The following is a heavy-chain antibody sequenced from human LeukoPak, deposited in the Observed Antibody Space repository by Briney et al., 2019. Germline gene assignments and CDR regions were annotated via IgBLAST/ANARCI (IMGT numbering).Heavy chain of an antibody. CDR2: IYYSGST. V-gene: IGHV4-39*07. CDR3: ARSSRPNY. D-gene: IGHD6-6*01. CDR1: GDSISSSSYY. Sequence: SETLSLTCTVSGDSISSSSYYWGWIRQPPGKGLEWIGTIYYSGSTYYNPSLRSRVTISVDTSKNQFSLKLSSVTAADTAVYYCARSSRPNYWGQGTLVTVSS. J-gene: IGHJ4*02.